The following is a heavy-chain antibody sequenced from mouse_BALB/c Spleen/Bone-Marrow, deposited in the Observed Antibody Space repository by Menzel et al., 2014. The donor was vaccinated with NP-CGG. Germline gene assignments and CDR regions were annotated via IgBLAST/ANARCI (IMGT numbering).Heavy chain of an antibody. CDR1: GDSITSGY. V-gene: IGHV3-8*02. CDR3: VRDYYSP. D-gene: IGHD1-1*01. J-gene: IGHJ2*01. CDR2: INYSGGT. Sequence: EVKLVESGPSLVKPSQTLSLTRSVTGDSITSGYWNWIRKFPGNKLEYMGYINYSGGTYYNPSLKSRISITRDTSKNQYYLQLNSVTTEDTATYYCVRDYYSPWGQGTTLTVSS.